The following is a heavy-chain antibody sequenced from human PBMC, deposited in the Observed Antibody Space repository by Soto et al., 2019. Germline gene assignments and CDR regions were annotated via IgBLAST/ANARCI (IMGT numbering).Heavy chain of an antibody. CDR1: GFTFSTYA. V-gene: IGHV3-23*01. D-gene: IGHD6-19*01. J-gene: IGHJ4*02. CDR2: ISATDGGT. Sequence: EVQLLESGGGLVQPGGSLGLSCAASGFTFSTYAMSWVRQAPGKGLEWVSTISATDGGTYYADSVTGRFTISRDNSKNTLSLQMNSLRADDTAVSYCANGESSGWPAFDYWGQGTLVTVSS. CDR3: ANGESSGWPAFDY.